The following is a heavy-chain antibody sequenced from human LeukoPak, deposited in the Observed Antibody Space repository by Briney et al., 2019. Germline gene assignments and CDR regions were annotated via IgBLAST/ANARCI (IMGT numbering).Heavy chain of an antibody. Sequence: GGSLRLSCAASGVTFSNYWMGWVRQAPGKGLEWVANIKQDGSEKRYVDPVKGRFTISRDNAKNSLYLQMNSLRAEDTAVYFCARVAYGDYGVFDYWGQGTLVTVSS. CDR3: ARVAYGDYGVFDY. CDR1: GVTFSNYW. CDR2: IKQDGSEK. V-gene: IGHV3-7*01. J-gene: IGHJ4*02. D-gene: IGHD4-17*01.